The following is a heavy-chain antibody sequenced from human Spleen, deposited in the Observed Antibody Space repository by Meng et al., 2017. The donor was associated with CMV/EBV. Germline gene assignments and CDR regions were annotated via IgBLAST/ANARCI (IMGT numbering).Heavy chain of an antibody. J-gene: IGHJ4*02. CDR3: AKGCGGSPNCFIIDS. Sequence: SGFTFSGHDIRWVRQAPGKGLGWLSVLSSHGNNKYYADSVRGRFSISRDNSKNTMYLQLSNLRPEDTALYYCAKGCGGSPNCFIIDSWGQGALVTVSS. CDR1: GFTFSGHD. CDR2: LSSHGNNK. V-gene: IGHV3-30*18. D-gene: IGHD2-15*01.